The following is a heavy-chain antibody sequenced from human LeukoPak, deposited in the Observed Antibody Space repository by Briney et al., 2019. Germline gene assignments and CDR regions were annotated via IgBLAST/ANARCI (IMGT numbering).Heavy chain of an antibody. V-gene: IGHV4-34*01. J-gene: IGHJ3*02. CDR2: INHSGST. CDR1: GGPFSGYY. Sequence: PSETLSLTCAVYGGPFSGYYWSWIRQPPGKGLEWIGEINHSGSTNYIASLESRVTLSVDTSKNQFSLNMNSVTAADTAVYYCARHRKRSGGYFGSGHDGFDIWGQGTMVTVSS. CDR3: ARHRKRSGGYFGSGHDGFDI. D-gene: IGHD3-22*01.